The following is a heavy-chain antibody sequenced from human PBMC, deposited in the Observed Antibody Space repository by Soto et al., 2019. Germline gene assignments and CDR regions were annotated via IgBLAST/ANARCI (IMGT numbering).Heavy chain of an antibody. CDR3: ARDPLAYYDILTGYYGPNYFDY. CDR1: GDSVSSNSAA. D-gene: IGHD3-9*01. J-gene: IGHJ4*02. Sequence: SQTLSLTCAISGDSVSSNSAARNWIRQPPSRGLEWLGRTYYRSKWYNDYAVSVKSRITINPDTSKNQFSLQLNSVTPEDTAVYYCARDPLAYYDILTGYYGPNYFDYWGQGTLVTVSS. V-gene: IGHV6-1*01. CDR2: TYYRSKWYN.